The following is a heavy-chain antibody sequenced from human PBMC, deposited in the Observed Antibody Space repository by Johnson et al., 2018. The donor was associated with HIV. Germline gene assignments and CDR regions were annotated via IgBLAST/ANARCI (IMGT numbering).Heavy chain of an antibody. CDR2: IGTAGDT. V-gene: IGHV3-13*01. J-gene: IGHJ3*02. D-gene: IGHD3-22*01. CDR1: GFTFSSYD. CDR3: AKGSGYYAAFDI. Sequence: EVQLVESGGGLVQPGGSLRLSCAASGFTFSSYDMHWVRQATGKGLEWVSAIGTAGDTYYPGSVKGRFTISRENAKNSLYLQMNSLRAGDTAVYYCAKGSGYYAAFDIWGQGTMVTVSS.